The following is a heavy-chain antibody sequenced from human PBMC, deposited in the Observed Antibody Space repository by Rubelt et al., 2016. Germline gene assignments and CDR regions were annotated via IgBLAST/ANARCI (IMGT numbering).Heavy chain of an antibody. CDR2: ISAYNGNT. J-gene: IGHJ4*02. CDR3: ARVYGDMGYFDY. CDR1: GYTFTSYG. Sequence: QVQLVQSGAEVKKPGASVKVSYKASGYTFTSYGISWVRQAPGQGLEWMGWISAYNGNTNLENRAQGRGTLTTETATVKAYMELGRLGYEETAVYYCARVYGDMGYFDYWGQGTLVTVSS. D-gene: IGHD4-17*01. V-gene: IGHV1-18*01.